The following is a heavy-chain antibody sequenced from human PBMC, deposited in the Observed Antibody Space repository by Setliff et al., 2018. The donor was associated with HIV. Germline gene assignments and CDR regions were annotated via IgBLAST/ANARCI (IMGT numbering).Heavy chain of an antibody. V-gene: IGHV3-7*01. Sequence: PGGSLRLSCAASGFTFSAYRMNWVRQAPGKGLEWVANINQDGSEKNYVDSVKGRFTISRDNAKNSLYLQMDSLRVEDTTVYYCTRKLAPGHGMDVWGQGTTVTVSS. J-gene: IGHJ6*02. CDR2: INQDGSEK. CDR1: GFTFSAYR. D-gene: IGHD3-3*02. CDR3: TRKLAPGHGMDV.